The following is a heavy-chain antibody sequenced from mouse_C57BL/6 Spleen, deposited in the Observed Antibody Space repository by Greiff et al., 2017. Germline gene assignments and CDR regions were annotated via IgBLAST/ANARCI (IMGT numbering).Heavy chain of an antibody. J-gene: IGHJ3*01. CDR1: GYTFTSYW. CDR2: IDPSDSYT. V-gene: IGHV1-50*01. CDR3: AREGGLIPAC. Sequence: QVQLQQPGAELVKPGASVKLSCKASGYTFTSYWMQWVKQRPGQGLEWIGEIDPSDSYTNYNQKFKGKATLTVDTSSSTAYMQLSSLTSEDSAVYYCAREGGLIPACWGQGTLVTVSA. D-gene: IGHD2-3*01.